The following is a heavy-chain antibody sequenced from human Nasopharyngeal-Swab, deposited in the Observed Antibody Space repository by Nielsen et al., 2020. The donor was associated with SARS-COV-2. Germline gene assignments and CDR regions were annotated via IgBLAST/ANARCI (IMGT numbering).Heavy chain of an antibody. J-gene: IGHJ3*02. CDR3: ARDSDGYGDSGGNAFDI. Sequence: GESLKISCAASGFTLSSYSMNWVRQAPGKGLEWVSYISSSSSTIYYADSVKGRFTISRDNAKNTLYLQMNSLRAEDTAVYYCARDSDGYGDSGGNAFDIWGQGTMVTVSS. D-gene: IGHD4-17*01. CDR2: ISSSSSTI. CDR1: GFTLSSYS. V-gene: IGHV3-48*01.